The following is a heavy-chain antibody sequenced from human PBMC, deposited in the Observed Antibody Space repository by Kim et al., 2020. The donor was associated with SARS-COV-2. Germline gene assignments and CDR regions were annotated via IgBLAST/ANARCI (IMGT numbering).Heavy chain of an antibody. CDR3: AAYDGMDV. Sequence: SGNPNSAQRFQERVTITRDMSTSTAYMELGSLRSEDTAVYYCAAYDGMDVWGQGTTVTVSS. J-gene: IGHJ6*02. V-gene: IGHV1-58*01. CDR2: SGNP.